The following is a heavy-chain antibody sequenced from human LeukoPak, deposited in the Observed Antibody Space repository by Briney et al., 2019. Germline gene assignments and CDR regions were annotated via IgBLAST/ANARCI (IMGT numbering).Heavy chain of an antibody. CDR2: ISSSSSYI. CDR1: GFIVSNKF. D-gene: IGHD5-24*01. V-gene: IGHV3-21*01. Sequence: KSGGSLRLSCAASGFIVSNKFMNWVRQAPGRGLEWVSSISSSSSYIYYADSVKGRFTISRDNAKNSLYLQMNSLRAEDTAVYYCARDGEEMATIGDFCWGQGTLVTVSS. J-gene: IGHJ4*02. CDR3: ARDGEEMATIGDFC.